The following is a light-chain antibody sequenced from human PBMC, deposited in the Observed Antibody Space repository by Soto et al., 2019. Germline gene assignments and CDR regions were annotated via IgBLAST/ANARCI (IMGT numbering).Light chain of an antibody. CDR3: CSYTRSKTVI. Sequence: QSALTQPASVSGSRGQSITISCTGTSSDIGSYYLVSWYQQYPGKAPKLMIYEGTKRPSGVSNRFSGSKSGNTASLTISGLQPDDEADYHCCSYTRSKTVIFGGGTKVTVL. J-gene: IGLJ2*01. CDR1: SSDIGSYYL. V-gene: IGLV2-23*01. CDR2: EGT.